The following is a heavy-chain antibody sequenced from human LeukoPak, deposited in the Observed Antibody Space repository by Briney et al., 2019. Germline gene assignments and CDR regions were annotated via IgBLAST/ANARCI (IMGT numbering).Heavy chain of an antibody. V-gene: IGHV1-2*02. Sequence: GASVKVSCKASGYTFTGYYMHWVRQAPGQGLAWMGWINPNRGGTNYAQKFQGRVTITSDTSISTAYMQLSRLTYDGTAVYNCAREGARCQLLCLDNWFDPWGQGTLVTVSS. D-gene: IGHD2-2*01. J-gene: IGHJ5*02. CDR3: AREGARCQLLCLDNWFDP. CDR2: INPNRGGT. CDR1: GYTFTGYY.